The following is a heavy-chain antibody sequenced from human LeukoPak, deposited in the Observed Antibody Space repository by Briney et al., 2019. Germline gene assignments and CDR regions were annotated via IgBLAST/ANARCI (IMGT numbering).Heavy chain of an antibody. Sequence: GGSLRLSCAASGFTFSSYGMHWVRQAPGKGLEWVAFIRYDRSNKYYADSVKGRFTISRDDAKNMLFLQMNSLRAEDTAVYYCVRGGPSTWSWGQGTLVTVSS. V-gene: IGHV3-30*02. CDR3: VRGGPSTWS. D-gene: IGHD2-15*01. CDR1: GFTFSSYG. J-gene: IGHJ5*02. CDR2: IRYDRSNK.